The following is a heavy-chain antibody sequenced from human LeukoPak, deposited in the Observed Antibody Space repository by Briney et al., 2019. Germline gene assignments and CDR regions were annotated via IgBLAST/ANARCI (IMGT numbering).Heavy chain of an antibody. D-gene: IGHD3-22*01. J-gene: IGHJ5*02. CDR3: ARHRYYYDSSGYYYQP. V-gene: IGHV4-59*01. CDR2: IYYSGNT. Sequence: SETLSLTCTVSGGSIRSYYWNWIRQPPGKGLEWIGYIYYSGNTNYNPSLKSRVTISVDTSKNQFSLKLSSVTAADTAVYYCARHRYYYDSSGYYYQPWGQGTLVTVS. CDR1: GGSIRSYY.